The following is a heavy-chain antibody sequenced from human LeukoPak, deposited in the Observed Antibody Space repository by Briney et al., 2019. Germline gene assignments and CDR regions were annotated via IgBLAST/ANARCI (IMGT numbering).Heavy chain of an antibody. J-gene: IGHJ4*02. CDR1: GFTFSSYA. D-gene: IGHD1-26*01. CDR3: AREGRIMGATIDY. CDR2: ISYDGSNK. Sequence: PGGSLRLSCAASGFTFSSYAMHWVRQAPGKGLEGVAVISYDGSNKYYADSVKRRFTISRDNSKDTLYLQMDSLRAEDTAVYYCAREGRIMGATIDYWGQGALVTVSS. V-gene: IGHV3-30*07.